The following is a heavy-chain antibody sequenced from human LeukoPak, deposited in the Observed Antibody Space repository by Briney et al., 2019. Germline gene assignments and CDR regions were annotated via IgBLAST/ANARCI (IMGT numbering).Heavy chain of an antibody. V-gene: IGHV4-4*07. CDR3: ARELGTTVSFDY. CDR1: DGSISSYY. J-gene: IGHJ4*03. CDR2: IQSSGSS. Sequence: SETLSLTCTVSDGSISSYYWSWIRQPAGEGLEWIGHIQSSGSSKYNPSLKSRVTMSVDTSMNQFSLKVSSVNAADTAVYYCARELGTTVSFDYWGQGTTVTVSS. D-gene: IGHD1-26*01.